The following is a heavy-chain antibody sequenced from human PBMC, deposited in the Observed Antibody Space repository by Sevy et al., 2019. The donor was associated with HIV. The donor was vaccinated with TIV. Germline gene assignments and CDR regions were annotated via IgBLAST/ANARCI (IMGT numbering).Heavy chain of an antibody. J-gene: IGHJ5*02. Sequence: SETLSLTCTVSGGSISSSYWNWIQQPPGKGLEWIGYKHYRGNTNYNPSLKSRVTISVDGSKNQFYLGLSSVTAGDTTIYYCARASAGVVEHNWFDPWGQGTMVTVSS. D-gene: IGHD2-15*01. CDR2: KHYRGNT. V-gene: IGHV4-59*01. CDR1: GGSISSSY. CDR3: ARASAGVVEHNWFDP.